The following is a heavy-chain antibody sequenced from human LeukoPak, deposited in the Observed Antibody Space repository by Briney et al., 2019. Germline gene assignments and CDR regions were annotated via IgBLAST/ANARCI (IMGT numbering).Heavy chain of an antibody. CDR2: IKPDGTEK. D-gene: IGHD3-10*01. CDR3: ARDSQLLWFGELLSAHYYGMDV. J-gene: IGHJ6*02. CDR1: GFNFRTYW. V-gene: IGHV3-7*01. Sequence: GESLRLSCEASGFNFRTYWMSWARQAPGKGLECVSNIKPDGTEKYYVDSVKGRFTISRDNAKNSLYLQMNSLRAEDTAVYYCARDSQLLWFGELLSAHYYGMDVWGQGTTVTVSS.